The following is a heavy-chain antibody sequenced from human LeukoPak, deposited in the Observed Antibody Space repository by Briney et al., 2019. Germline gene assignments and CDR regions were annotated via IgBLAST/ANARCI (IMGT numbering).Heavy chain of an antibody. J-gene: IGHJ4*02. CDR1: RFNFNSFV. Sequence: GGSLRLSCAASRFNFNSFVMGWVRQPPGKGLEWVSSISTSSGYIFYADSLKGRVTISRDNAKNSLYLQMNSPRAEDTAVYYCVRGKKPGWDMSYFDYWGQGILVTVSS. CDR3: VRGKKPGWDMSYFDY. CDR2: ISTSSGYI. D-gene: IGHD1-14*01. V-gene: IGHV3-21*06.